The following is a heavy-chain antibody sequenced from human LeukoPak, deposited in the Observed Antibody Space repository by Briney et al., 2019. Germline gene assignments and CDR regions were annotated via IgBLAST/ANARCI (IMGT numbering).Heavy chain of an antibody. CDR2: ISWNSGSI. Sequence: PGRSRRLSCAASGFTFDGYAMYWVRQAPGKGLEWVSGISWNSGSIDYADSVKGRFTISRDNAKKSLYLQMNSLRAEDTALYYCAKDSTSLGLGPFDYWGQGTLVTVSS. V-gene: IGHV3-9*01. J-gene: IGHJ4*02. CDR1: GFTFDGYA. D-gene: IGHD2/OR15-2a*01. CDR3: AKDSTSLGLGPFDY.